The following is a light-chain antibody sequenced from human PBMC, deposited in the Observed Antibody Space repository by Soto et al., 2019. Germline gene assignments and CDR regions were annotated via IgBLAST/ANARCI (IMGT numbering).Light chain of an antibody. J-gene: IGKJ3*01. CDR1: QGISSW. CDR2: AAS. CDR3: QQANSFPFT. V-gene: IGKV1-12*01. Sequence: DIQMTQSPSSVSASVGDRVTITCRASQGISSWLDWYQQKPGKAPKLLIYAASSLQSGVPSRFSGSGSGTYFTLTISSLQPEDFATYYCQQANSFPFTFGPGTKVDIK.